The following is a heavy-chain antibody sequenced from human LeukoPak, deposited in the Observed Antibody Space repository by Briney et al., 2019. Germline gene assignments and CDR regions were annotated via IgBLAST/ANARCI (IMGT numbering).Heavy chain of an antibody. CDR1: ENRFNTYW. Sequence: GESLKISCKGSENRFNTYWIGWVRQMPGKGLEWRGIIYPGDSDTRYSPSFEGQVTISADKSISTAYLQWSTLKASDTAMYYCARFDDDSSGYYPDYYYMDVWGKGTTVTASS. J-gene: IGHJ6*03. D-gene: IGHD3-22*01. CDR2: IYPGDSDT. CDR3: ARFDDDSSGYYPDYYYMDV. V-gene: IGHV5-51*01.